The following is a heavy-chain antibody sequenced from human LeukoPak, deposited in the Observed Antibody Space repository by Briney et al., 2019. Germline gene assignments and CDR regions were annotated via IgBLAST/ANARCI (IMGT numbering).Heavy chain of an antibody. CDR3: ARECSGGSCYSGYFDY. D-gene: IGHD2-15*01. CDR1: GFTFSSYA. CDR2: ISSSSSYI. V-gene: IGHV3-21*01. Sequence: TPGGSLRLSCAASGFTFSSYAMSWVRQAPGKGLEWVSSISSSSSYIYYADSVKGRFTISRDNAKNSLYLQMNSLRAEDTAVYYCARECSGGSCYSGYFDYWGQGTLVTVSS. J-gene: IGHJ4*02.